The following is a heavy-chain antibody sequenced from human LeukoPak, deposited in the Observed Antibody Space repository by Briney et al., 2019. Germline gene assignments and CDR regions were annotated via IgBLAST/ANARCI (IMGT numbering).Heavy chain of an antibody. CDR3: AKGGTTVVDY. CDR1: GFTISSYW. CDR2: INGDGRST. V-gene: IGHV3-74*03. D-gene: IGHD4-23*01. Sequence: GGSLRLSCGATGFTISSYWMHWVRQAPGKGLVWVSRINGDGRSTTYADSVKGRFTISRDNAKNTLYLQMNSLRAEDTAVYYCAKGGTTVVDYWGQGTLVTVSS. J-gene: IGHJ4*02.